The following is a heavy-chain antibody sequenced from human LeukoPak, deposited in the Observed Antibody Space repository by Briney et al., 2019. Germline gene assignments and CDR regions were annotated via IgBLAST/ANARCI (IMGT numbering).Heavy chain of an antibody. J-gene: IGHJ4*02. CDR2: IYTSGST. Sequence: SETLSLTCTVSGGSISSYYWSWIRQPAGKGLEWIGRIYTSGSTNYNLSLKSRVTMSVDTSKSQFSLKVSSVTAADTAVYYCAREQWLAPFDYWGQGTLVTVSS. D-gene: IGHD6-19*01. V-gene: IGHV4-4*07. CDR3: AREQWLAPFDY. CDR1: GGSISSYY.